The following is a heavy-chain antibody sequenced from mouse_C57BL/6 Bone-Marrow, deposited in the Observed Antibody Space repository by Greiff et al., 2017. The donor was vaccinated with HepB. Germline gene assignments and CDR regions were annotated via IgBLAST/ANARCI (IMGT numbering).Heavy chain of an antibody. D-gene: IGHD3-2*02. J-gene: IGHJ3*01. V-gene: IGHV10-1*01. Sequence: EVMLVESGGGLVQPKGSLKLSCAASGFSFNTYAMNWVRQAPGKGLEWVARIRSKSNNYATYYADSVKDRFTISRDDSESMLYLQMNNLKTEDTARYYCVTGGQLRLLFAYWGQGTLVTVSA. CDR3: VTGGQLRLLFAY. CDR1: GFSFNTYA. CDR2: IRSKSNNYAT.